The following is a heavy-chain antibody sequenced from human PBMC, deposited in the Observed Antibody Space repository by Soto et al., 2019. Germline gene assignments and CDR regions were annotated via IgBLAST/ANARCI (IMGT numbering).Heavy chain of an antibody. CDR3: ARFAVTSYHFDF. CDR2: MYSRGST. D-gene: IGHD4-17*01. J-gene: IGHJ4*02. CDR1: GGTIISDY. Sequence: SETLSLTCSVSGGTIISDYWSWIRQPPGKGLEWIAYMYSRGSTNYNPSLKSRVTVSADTSKNQFSLNLNSVTAADTAVYYCARFAVTSYHFDFWGQGTLVTVSS. V-gene: IGHV4-4*08.